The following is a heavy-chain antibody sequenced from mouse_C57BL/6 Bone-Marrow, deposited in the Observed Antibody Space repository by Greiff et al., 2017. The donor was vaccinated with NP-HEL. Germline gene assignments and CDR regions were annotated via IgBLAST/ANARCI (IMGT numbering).Heavy chain of an antibody. V-gene: IGHV8-5*01. CDR3: AQIANGKDFDY. CDR2: IWWHDDK. D-gene: IGHD2-1*01. Sequence: QVTLKESGPGILQPSQTLSLTCSFSGFSLSTSNMGIGWIRQPSGKGLEWLAHIWWHDDKYYNPSLKSRLPISTDTSNNPVFLKISSVDTADTATYYCAQIANGKDFDYWGQGTTLTVSS. J-gene: IGHJ2*01. CDR1: GFSLSTSNMG.